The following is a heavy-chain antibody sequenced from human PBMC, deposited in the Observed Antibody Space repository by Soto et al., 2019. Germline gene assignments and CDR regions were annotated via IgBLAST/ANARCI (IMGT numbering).Heavy chain of an antibody. D-gene: IGHD5-18*01. J-gene: IGHJ4*02. CDR3: ARDSYGKYYFDY. Sequence: LETLSLTCTVSGGSISSYYWSWIRQPPGKGLEWIGYIYYSGSTNYNPSLKSRVTISVDTSKNQFSLKLSSVTAADTAVYYCARDSYGKYYFDYWGQGTLVTVSS. CDR2: IYYSGST. V-gene: IGHV4-59*01. CDR1: GGSISSYY.